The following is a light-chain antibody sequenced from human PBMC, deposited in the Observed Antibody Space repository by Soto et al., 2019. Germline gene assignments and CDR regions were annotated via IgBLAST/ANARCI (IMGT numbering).Light chain of an antibody. CDR1: QTVSSY. J-gene: IGKJ1*01. Sequence: EILLTQSPATLSLSSAERATLSCRASQTVSSYLAWYHHKLGQAPRLLIYDASNWAIGIPARFSGSGSGTDFTLTISRLEPEDFAVYYCQQYSSRPWTLGQGTKVDIK. V-gene: IGKV3-11*01. CDR3: QQYSSRPWT. CDR2: DAS.